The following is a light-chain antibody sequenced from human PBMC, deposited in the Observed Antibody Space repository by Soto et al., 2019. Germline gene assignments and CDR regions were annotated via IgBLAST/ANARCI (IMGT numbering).Light chain of an antibody. CDR3: SSYTSRSTVV. J-gene: IGLJ2*01. CDR2: EGS. Sequence: QSALTQPASVSGSPRQSITISCTGTSSDVGGSNYVSWYQQHPGEAPKLLIYEGSKWPSGVSNRFSGSKSGNTASLTISGLQAEDEADYHCSSYTSRSTVVFGGGTKLTVL. V-gene: IGLV2-14*01. CDR1: SSDVGGSNY.